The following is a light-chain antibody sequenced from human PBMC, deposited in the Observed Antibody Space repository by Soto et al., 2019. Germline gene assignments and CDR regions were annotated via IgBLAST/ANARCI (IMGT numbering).Light chain of an antibody. J-gene: IGKJ1*01. V-gene: IGKV1-5*03. Sequence: DIQMTQSPSTLSASVGDRVTITCRASQSISSWLAWYQQKPGKAPKLLISKASSLESGVPSRFSGSVSGTEFTLTISSLQPDDFATDYCQQYNSYWTFGQGTKVEIK. CDR1: QSISSW. CDR2: KAS. CDR3: QQYNSYWT.